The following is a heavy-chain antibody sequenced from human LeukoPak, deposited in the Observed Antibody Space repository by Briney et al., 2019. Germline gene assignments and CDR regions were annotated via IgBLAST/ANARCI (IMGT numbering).Heavy chain of an antibody. CDR3: AKESDYGDYVLAFDI. D-gene: IGHD4-17*01. V-gene: IGHV3-9*01. J-gene: IGHJ3*02. Sequence: PGGSLRLSCAASGFTFSSYSMNWVRQAPGKGLEWVSGISWNSGSIGYADSVKGRFTISRDNAKNSLYLQMNSLRAEDTALYYCAKESDYGDYVLAFDIWGQGTMVTVSS. CDR2: ISWNSGSI. CDR1: GFTFSSYS.